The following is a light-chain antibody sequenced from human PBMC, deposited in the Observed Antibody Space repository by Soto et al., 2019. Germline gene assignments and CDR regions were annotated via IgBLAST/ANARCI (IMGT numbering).Light chain of an antibody. V-gene: IGKV1-5*01. J-gene: IGKJ2*01. CDR1: KSISIW. CDR2: DVS. CDR3: QQYNSYPYT. Sequence: DIQMTQSPSTLSASVGDRVTITCRASKSISIWLAWYQQKPGKAPQLLIYDVSSLESGVPSRFSGSGSGTEFNLTISSLQPDDFATYYCQQYNSYPYTFGQGTTLEIK.